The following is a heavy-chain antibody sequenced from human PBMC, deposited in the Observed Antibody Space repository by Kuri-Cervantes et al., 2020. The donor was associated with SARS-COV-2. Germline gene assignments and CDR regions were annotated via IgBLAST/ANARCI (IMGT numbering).Heavy chain of an antibody. V-gene: IGHV3-30*03. CDR1: GFTFSSYG. J-gene: IGHJ4*02. Sequence: GESLKISCAASGFTFSSYGMHWVRQAPGKGLEWVAVISYDGSNKYYADSVKGRFTISRDNSKNTLYLQMNSLRAEDTAVYYCARDRGYCSSTSCFFDYWGQGTLVTVSS. CDR2: ISYDGSNK. CDR3: ARDRGYCSSTSCFFDY. D-gene: IGHD2-2*01.